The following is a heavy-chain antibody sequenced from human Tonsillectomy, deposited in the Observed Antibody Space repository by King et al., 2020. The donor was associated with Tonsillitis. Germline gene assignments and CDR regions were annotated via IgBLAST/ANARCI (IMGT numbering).Heavy chain of an antibody. J-gene: IGHJ4*02. V-gene: IGHV4-39*01. CDR3: ARHPRGGLLLFGKDIQFDY. CDR2: VYYSGST. D-gene: IGHD3-22*01. Sequence: LQLQESGPGLVKPSETLSLTCTVSGGSISSSSYYWGWIRQPPGKGLEWIGSVYYSGSTYYNPSLRSRVTISVDMSKNEFSLKLSSLTASDTAVFFCARHPRGGLLLFGKDIQFDYWGQGTLVTVSS. CDR1: GGSISSSSYY.